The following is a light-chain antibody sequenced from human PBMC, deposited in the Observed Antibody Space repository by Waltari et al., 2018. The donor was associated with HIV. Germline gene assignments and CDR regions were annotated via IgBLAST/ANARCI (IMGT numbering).Light chain of an antibody. Sequence: EIVLTQSPGTLSLSPVERATLSCRASQSVSSSYLAWYQQKSGQAPSLLIYGASNRATGIPARFSGSGSGTDFTLTINKLEPEDFAVYYCQQYGSSPRYTFGQGTKLELK. CDR1: QSVSSSY. V-gene: IGKV3-20*01. CDR3: QQYGSSPRYT. J-gene: IGKJ2*01. CDR2: GAS.